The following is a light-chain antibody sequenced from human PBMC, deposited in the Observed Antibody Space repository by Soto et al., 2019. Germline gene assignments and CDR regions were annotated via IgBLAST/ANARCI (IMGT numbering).Light chain of an antibody. CDR1: QSVSTY. Sequence: EIVLTQSPATLSLSPGERATLSCRASQSVSTYLAWYQQKTGQAPRLLIYDTSNRATGIPARFSGSGSGTDFPLTISSLEPEDFAVYYCQQRNNWPFLTFGGGTKVEIK. J-gene: IGKJ4*01. CDR3: QQRNNWPFLT. V-gene: IGKV3-11*01. CDR2: DTS.